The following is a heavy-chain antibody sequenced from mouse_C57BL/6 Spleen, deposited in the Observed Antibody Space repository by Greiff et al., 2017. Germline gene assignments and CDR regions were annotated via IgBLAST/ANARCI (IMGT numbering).Heavy chain of an antibody. J-gene: IGHJ2*01. CDR3: ARSDYGSSPHFDY. V-gene: IGHV1-22*01. D-gene: IGHD1-1*01. Sequence: EVQLQQSGPELVKPGASVKMSCKASGYTFTDYNMHWVKQSHGKSLEWIGYINPNNGGTSYNQKFKGKATLTVNNSSSTAYMELRSLTSEDSAVYYCARSDYGSSPHFDYGGQGTTLTVSS. CDR2: INPNNGGT. CDR1: GYTFTDYN.